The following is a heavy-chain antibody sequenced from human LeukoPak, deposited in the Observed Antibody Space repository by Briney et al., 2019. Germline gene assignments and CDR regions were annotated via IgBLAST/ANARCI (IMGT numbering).Heavy chain of an antibody. CDR3: ARPTRIWAAAANYYYYGMDV. J-gene: IGHJ6*02. CDR1: GGTFSSYA. CDR2: IIPIFGTA. D-gene: IGHD6-13*01. V-gene: IGHV1-69*05. Sequence: SVKVSCKASGGTFSSYAISWVRQAPGQGLEWMGGIIPIFGTANYAQKFQGRVTITTDESTSTAYMELSSLRSEDTAVYYCARPTRIWAAAANYYYYGMDVWGQGTTVTVSS.